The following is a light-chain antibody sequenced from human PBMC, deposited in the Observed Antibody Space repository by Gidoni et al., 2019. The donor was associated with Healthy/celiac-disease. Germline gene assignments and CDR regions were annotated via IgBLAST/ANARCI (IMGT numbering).Light chain of an antibody. CDR1: QRLLHSNGYNY. CDR3: MQALQTPPT. Sequence: DIVMTPPPLSQPVTPGEPASIPCRSSQRLLHSNGYNYLDWYLQKQGQSPQLLIYLGSNRASGVPDRFSGSGLGTDFTLKISRVEVEDVGVYYCMQALQTPPTFGQGTKVEIK. J-gene: IGKJ1*01. CDR2: LGS. V-gene: IGKV2-28*01.